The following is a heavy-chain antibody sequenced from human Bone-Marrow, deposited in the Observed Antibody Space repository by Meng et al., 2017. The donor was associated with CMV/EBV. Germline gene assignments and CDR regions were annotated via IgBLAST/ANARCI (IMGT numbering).Heavy chain of an antibody. Sequence: GSLRLSCTVSGGSISSSSYYWGWIRQPPGKGLEWIGSIYYSGSTYYNPSLKSRVTMSVDTSKNQFSLKLSSVTAADTAVYYCARQPATIFGVVINYYYYGMDVWGQGTTITVSS. V-gene: IGHV4-39*01. D-gene: IGHD3-3*01. CDR1: GGSISSSSYY. CDR3: ARQPATIFGVVINYYYYGMDV. CDR2: IYYSGST. J-gene: IGHJ6*02.